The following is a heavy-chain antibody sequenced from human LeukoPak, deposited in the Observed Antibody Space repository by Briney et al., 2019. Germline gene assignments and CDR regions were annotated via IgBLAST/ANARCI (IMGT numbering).Heavy chain of an antibody. CDR3: ARVVPAASEWFDP. Sequence: SETLSLTCAVSGGSISSGGYSWSWIRQPPGTGLEWIGYIYHSGSTYYNLSLKSRVTISVDRSKNQFSLKLSSVTAADTAVYYCARVVPAASEWFDPWGQGTLVTVSS. CDR2: IYHSGST. V-gene: IGHV4-30-2*01. CDR1: GGSISSGGYS. D-gene: IGHD2-2*01. J-gene: IGHJ5*02.